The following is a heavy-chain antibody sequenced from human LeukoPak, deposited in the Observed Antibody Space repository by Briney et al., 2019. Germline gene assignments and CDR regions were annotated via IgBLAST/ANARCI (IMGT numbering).Heavy chain of an antibody. CDR3: AREVVIVVEPAANTIDY. CDR2: ISKSGTYI. D-gene: IGHD2-2*01. J-gene: IGHJ4*02. V-gene: IGHV3-21*01. CDR1: GFTFRDYT. Sequence: GGSLRLSCAASGFTFRDYTMNWVRQAPGKGLEWVSAISKSGTYIKYADSVKGRFTGSRDNAKNSLFLQMNSLRVEDTAVYYCAREVVIVVEPAANTIDYWGQGTRVTVSS.